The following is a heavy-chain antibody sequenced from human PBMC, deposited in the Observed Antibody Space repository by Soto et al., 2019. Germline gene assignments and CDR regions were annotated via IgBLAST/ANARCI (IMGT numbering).Heavy chain of an antibody. D-gene: IGHD3-22*01. CDR2: ISAYDGNT. J-gene: IGHJ6*02. V-gene: IGHV1-18*04. CDR3: ARGGAYDSSGSRNYYCDGMNV. Sequence: QAQLVQSGAEVKKPGASVKVSCKASGYTFTSYGINWVRQAPGQGLEWLGWISAYDGNTKYAQSVQGRVSMTTDTSTKTAYMELRSLRSDDTAMYYCARGGAYDSSGSRNYYCDGMNVWGQGTTVSVSS. CDR1: GYTFTSYG.